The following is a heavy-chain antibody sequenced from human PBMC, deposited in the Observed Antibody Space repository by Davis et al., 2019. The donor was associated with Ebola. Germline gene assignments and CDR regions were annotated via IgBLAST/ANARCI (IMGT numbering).Heavy chain of an antibody. CDR2: IKEDGSEK. V-gene: IGHV3-7*01. J-gene: IGHJ4*02. CDR3: ARSYAFLGYIYY. Sequence: GESLKISCAASGFTFSSHWMTWVRQAPGKGLEWVANIKEDGSEKDYVDSVKGRFTISRDNAKNSLFLQMNSLRAEDTAVYYCARSYAFLGYIYYWGQGTLVTVSS. D-gene: IGHD2-2*01. CDR1: GFTFSSHW.